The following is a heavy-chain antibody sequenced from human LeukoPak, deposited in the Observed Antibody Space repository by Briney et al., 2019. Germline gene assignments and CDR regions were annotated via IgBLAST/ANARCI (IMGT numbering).Heavy chain of an antibody. Sequence: ASVKVSCKASGYTFTSNGISWVRQDPGQGLEWMGWISAYNGNTNYAQKLQGRVTLTRDMSTSTDYLVLRSLRSEDTAVYYCARDNSVRDEAWWFNPWGQGTLVTVSS. CDR1: GYTFTSNG. CDR3: ARDNSVRDEAWWFNP. CDR2: ISAYNGNT. D-gene: IGHD5-24*01. J-gene: IGHJ5*02. V-gene: IGHV1-18*01.